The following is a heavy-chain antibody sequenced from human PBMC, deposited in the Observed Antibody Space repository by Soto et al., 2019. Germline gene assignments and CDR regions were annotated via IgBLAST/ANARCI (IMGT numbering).Heavy chain of an antibody. CDR2: IIPIFGTA. CDR1: GGTFSSYA. Sequence: QVQLVQSGAEVKKPGSSVKVSCKACGGTFSSYAISWVRQAPGQGHEWMGGIIPIFGTANYAQKFQGRVTITADESTSTAYMELSSLRSEDTAVYYCATQPYSSSSGYYYGMDVWGQGTTVTVSS. V-gene: IGHV1-69*01. D-gene: IGHD6-6*01. CDR3: ATQPYSSSSGYYYGMDV. J-gene: IGHJ6*02.